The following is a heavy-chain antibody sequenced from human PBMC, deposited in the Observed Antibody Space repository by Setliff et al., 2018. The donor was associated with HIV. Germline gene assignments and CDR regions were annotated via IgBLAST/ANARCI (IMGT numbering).Heavy chain of an antibody. Sequence: SETLSLTCTVSGASISNYWWTWMRQPPGKELESLGSIHHSGSTYYSPSLKSRVTISVDTSRNQFYLRLKYVTPADTAVYYCAKQPGGHSFFDSWGQGTLVTVSS. D-gene: IGHD2-21*01. CDR1: GASISNYW. CDR2: IHHSGST. J-gene: IGHJ4*02. CDR3: AKQPGGHSFFDS. V-gene: IGHV4-59*01.